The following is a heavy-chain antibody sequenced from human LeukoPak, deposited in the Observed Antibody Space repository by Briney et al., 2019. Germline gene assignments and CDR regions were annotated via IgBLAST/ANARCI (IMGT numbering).Heavy chain of an antibody. Sequence: GGSLRLSCAASGFTFSTYWMTWVRQAPGQGLEWVANINQDGGEKYYVDSVKGRFTISRDNAKSSLYLQMNSLRAEDTAVYYCARDMDVWGQGTTVTVSS. V-gene: IGHV3-7*04. CDR2: INQDGGEK. CDR3: ARDMDV. J-gene: IGHJ6*02. CDR1: GFTFSTYW.